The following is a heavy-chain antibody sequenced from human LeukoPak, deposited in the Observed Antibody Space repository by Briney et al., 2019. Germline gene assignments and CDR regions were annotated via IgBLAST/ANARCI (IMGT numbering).Heavy chain of an antibody. V-gene: IGHV4-61*02. Sequence: SETLSLTCTVSGGSISSSSYYWSWIRQPAGKGLEWIGRIYTSGSTNYNPSLKSRVTISVDTSKNQFSLKLSSVTAADTVVYYCARGGSDAFDIWGQGTMVTVSS. D-gene: IGHD1-14*01. CDR2: IYTSGST. CDR3: ARGGSDAFDI. CDR1: GGSISSSSYY. J-gene: IGHJ3*02.